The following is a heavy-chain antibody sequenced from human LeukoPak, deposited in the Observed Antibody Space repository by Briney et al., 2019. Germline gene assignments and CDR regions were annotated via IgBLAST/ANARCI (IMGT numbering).Heavy chain of an antibody. V-gene: IGHV3-30*02. CDR1: GFTFSSYG. J-gene: IGHJ3*02. Sequence: GGSLRLSCAASGFTFSSYGMHWVRQSPGKGLEWVAFIRYDGSNKYYADSVKGRFTISRDNSKNTLYLQMNSLRAEDTAVYYCARDPAIYGDDAFDIWGQGTMVTVSS. CDR2: IRYDGSNK. CDR3: ARDPAIYGDDAFDI. D-gene: IGHD4-17*01.